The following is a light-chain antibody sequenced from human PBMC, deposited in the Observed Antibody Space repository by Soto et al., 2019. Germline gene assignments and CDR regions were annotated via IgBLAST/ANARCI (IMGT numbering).Light chain of an antibody. J-gene: IGLJ2*01. V-gene: IGLV2-14*03. CDR3: SSYSSSSSPVV. CDR1: ISDVGGSNY. Sequence: QSALTQPASVSGSPGQSITISCSGTISDVGGSNYVSWYQHHPGKAPRLMIFDVSNRPSGISNRFSGSKSGSTVSLTISGLQAEDEADYYCSSYSSSSSPVVFGGGTKVTVL. CDR2: DVS.